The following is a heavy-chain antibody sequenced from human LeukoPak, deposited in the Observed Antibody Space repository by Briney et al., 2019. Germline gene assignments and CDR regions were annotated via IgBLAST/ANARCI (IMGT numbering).Heavy chain of an antibody. V-gene: IGHV3-74*01. CDR2: ISSDGSST. CDR3: ARPMISVMSLGADF. CDR1: GCTFSNYW. J-gene: IGHJ4*02. D-gene: IGHD3/OR15-3a*01. Sequence: QTGGSLTLSCAVSGCTFSNYWMHWVRHAPGKGLVWVSCISSDGSSTNYADSVKGRFSISRDNAKNTLYLHMNSLRAEDTALYYCARPMISVMSLGADFWGQGSLVTVSS.